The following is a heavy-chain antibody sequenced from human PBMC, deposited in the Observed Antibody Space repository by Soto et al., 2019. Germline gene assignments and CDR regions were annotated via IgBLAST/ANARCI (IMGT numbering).Heavy chain of an antibody. CDR3: ARLRVPALIDAFDI. Sequence: PGESLNISCKGSGYSFISYWIGWVRQMPGKGLEWMGIIYPGDSDTRYSPSFQGQATISADKSISTAYLQWSSLKASDTAMYYCARLRVPALIDAFDIWGQGTMVTVSS. CDR1: GYSFISYW. V-gene: IGHV5-51*01. J-gene: IGHJ3*02. CDR2: IYPGDSDT. D-gene: IGHD2-2*01.